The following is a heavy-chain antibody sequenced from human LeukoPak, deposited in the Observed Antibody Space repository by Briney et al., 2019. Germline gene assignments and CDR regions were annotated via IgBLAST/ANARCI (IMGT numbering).Heavy chain of an antibody. CDR2: ISGSGGST. D-gene: IGHD5-18*01. CDR1: GFTFSSYA. Sequence: GGSLRLSCAASGFTFSSYAMSWVRQAPGKGLEWVSAISGSGGSTYYAGSVKGRFTISRDNSKNTLYLQMNSLRAEDTAVYYCARRRGGYSYGKLDYWGQGTLVTVSS. J-gene: IGHJ4*02. CDR3: ARRRGGYSYGKLDY. V-gene: IGHV3-23*01.